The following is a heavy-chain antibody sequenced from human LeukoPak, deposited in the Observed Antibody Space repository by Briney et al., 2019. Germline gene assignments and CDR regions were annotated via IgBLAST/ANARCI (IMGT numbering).Heavy chain of an antibody. CDR2: INHSGST. Sequence: SETLSLTCAVYGGSFSGYYWSWIRQPPGKGLEWIGEINHSGSTNYNPSLKSRVTISVDTSKNQFSLKLTSVTAADTAVYYCARGLWYYDSSGYHYGWYFDLWGRGTLVTVSS. CDR1: GGSFSGYY. V-gene: IGHV4-34*01. D-gene: IGHD3-22*01. J-gene: IGHJ2*01. CDR3: ARGLWYYDSSGYHYGWYFDL.